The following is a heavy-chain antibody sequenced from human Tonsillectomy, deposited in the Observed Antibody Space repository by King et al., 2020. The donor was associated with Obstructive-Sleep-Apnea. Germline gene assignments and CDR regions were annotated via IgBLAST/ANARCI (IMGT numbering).Heavy chain of an antibody. CDR1: GGSISSSSYY. J-gene: IGHJ4*02. D-gene: IGHD6-13*01. Sequence: LQLQESGPGLVKPSETLSLTCTVSGGSISSSSYYWGWIRQPPGKGLEWIGNVYYSGSTYYNPSLKSRVTISVDTSKNQFSLKLSSVTAAETAVYYCVRLKYSSTTADLFDYWGQGTLVTVSS. V-gene: IGHV4-39*01. CDR3: VRLKYSSTTADLFDY. CDR2: VYYSGST.